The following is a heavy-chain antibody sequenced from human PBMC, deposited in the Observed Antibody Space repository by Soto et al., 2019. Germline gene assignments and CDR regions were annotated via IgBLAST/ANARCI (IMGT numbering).Heavy chain of an antibody. J-gene: IGHJ3*02. CDR1: GFTLSSYG. D-gene: IGHD3-9*01. CDR3: AGGNYDILTGYYTGDAFDI. CDR2: IWYDGSNK. V-gene: IGHV3-33*01. Sequence: GGSLRLSCAASGFTLSSYGMHWVRQAPGKGLEWVAVIWYDGSNKYYADSVKGRFTISRDNSKNTLYLQMNSLRAEDTAVYYCAGGNYDILTGYYTGDAFDIWGQGTMGTVSS.